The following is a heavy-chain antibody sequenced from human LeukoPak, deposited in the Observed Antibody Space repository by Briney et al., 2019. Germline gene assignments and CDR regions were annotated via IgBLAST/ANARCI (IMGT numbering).Heavy chain of an antibody. CDR2: FIPIFGSP. Sequence: GASVKVSCKASVPTFTSYAINWVRQAPGQGLEWMGGFIPIFGSPTYAQKFQGRVTFTTDESTYTAYMELSNLRSDDTAVFYCAGFFYDSSGAAFDLWGQWTMVTVSS. V-gene: IGHV1-69*05. D-gene: IGHD3-22*01. J-gene: IGHJ3*01. CDR1: VPTFTSYA. CDR3: AGFFYDSSGAAFDL.